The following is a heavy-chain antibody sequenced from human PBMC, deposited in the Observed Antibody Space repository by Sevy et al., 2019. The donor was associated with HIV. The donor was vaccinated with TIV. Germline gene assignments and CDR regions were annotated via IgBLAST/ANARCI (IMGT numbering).Heavy chain of an antibody. CDR1: EFTFSGSA. J-gene: IGHJ4*02. D-gene: IGHD5-12*01. Sequence: GGSLRLSCAASEFTFSGSARHWVRQASGKGLEWVGRIRSKANSYATAYAASVKGRFTISRDDSKNTAYLQMNSLKTEDTAVYYCTRLDSGYVSFDYWGQGTLVTVSS. CDR2: IRSKANSYAT. V-gene: IGHV3-73*01. CDR3: TRLDSGYVSFDY.